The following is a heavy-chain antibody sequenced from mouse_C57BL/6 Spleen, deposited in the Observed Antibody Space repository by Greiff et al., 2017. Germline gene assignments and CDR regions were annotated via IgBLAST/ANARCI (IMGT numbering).Heavy chain of an antibody. V-gene: IGHV14-4*01. Sequence: EVQLVESGAELVRPGASVKLSCTASGFNIKDDYMHWVKQRPEQGLEWIGWIDPENGDTEYASKFQGKATITADTSSTTAYLQLSSLTSEDTAVYYCTYGNFLYYAMDYWGQGTSVTVSS. CDR1: GFNIKDDY. CDR3: TYGNFLYYAMDY. D-gene: IGHD2-1*01. J-gene: IGHJ4*01. CDR2: IDPENGDT.